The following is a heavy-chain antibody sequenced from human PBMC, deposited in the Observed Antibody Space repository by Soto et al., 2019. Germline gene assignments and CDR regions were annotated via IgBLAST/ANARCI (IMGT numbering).Heavy chain of an antibody. CDR1: GFTFSDYY. J-gene: IGHJ4*02. V-gene: IGHV3-11*04. CDR2: ISSSGSAL. Sequence: GGSLRLSCAASGFTFSDYYMSWVRQAPGKGLEWVSYISSSGSALYYADSVKGRFTVSRDNAKNSLYLQMNSLRAEDTAVYYCAREGTPACYSDYWGQGTLVTVSS. CDR3: AREGTPACYSDY.